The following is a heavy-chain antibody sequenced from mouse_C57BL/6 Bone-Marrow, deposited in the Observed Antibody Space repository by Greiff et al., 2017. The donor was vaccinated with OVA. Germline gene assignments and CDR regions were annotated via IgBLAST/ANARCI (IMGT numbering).Heavy chain of an antibody. D-gene: IGHD1-1*01. Sequence: VQLQQSGAELVRPGTSVKVSCKASGYAFTNYLIEWVKQRPGQGLEWIGVINPGSGGTTYNEKFKGKATLTADKSSSTAYMQLSNLTSEDSAVYFCARYDSRYAFDYWGQGTTLTVSS. CDR2: INPGSGGT. J-gene: IGHJ2*01. CDR1: GYAFTNYL. CDR3: ARYDSRYAFDY. V-gene: IGHV1-54*01.